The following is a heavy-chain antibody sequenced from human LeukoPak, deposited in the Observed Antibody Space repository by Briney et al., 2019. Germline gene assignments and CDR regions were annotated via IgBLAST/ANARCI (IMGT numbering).Heavy chain of an antibody. Sequence: PGGSMRLSCAASGFTLNTHWMSWDRQAPGKGLEWVANIKQDGRETYYVDSVKGRFTISRDTAKNSLNLQMNSLRADYTAMYYCATSEGYWGQGTLVTVSS. J-gene: IGHJ4*02. CDR1: GFTLNTHW. V-gene: IGHV3-7*03. CDR2: IKQDGRET. CDR3: ATSEGY.